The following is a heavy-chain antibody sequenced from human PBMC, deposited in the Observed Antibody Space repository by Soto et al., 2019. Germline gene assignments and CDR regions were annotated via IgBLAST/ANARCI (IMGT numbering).Heavy chain of an antibody. CDR2: IYYSGTI. CDR3: ARTRTTHFYDTSGPLDY. V-gene: IGHV4-30-4*01. D-gene: IGHD3-22*01. J-gene: IGHJ4*02. CDR1: GASISGGDYY. Sequence: SETLSLTCTVSGASISGGDYYWNWIRQPPGKGLEWIGYIYYSGTISYNPSLKSRLIMSIDRSKNQFSLKLTSVTVADTAVYYCARTRTTHFYDTSGPLDYWGQGNVVTVSS.